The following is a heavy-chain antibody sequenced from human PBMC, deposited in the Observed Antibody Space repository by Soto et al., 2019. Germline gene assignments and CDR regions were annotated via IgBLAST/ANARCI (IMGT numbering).Heavy chain of an antibody. CDR2: IYYSGST. J-gene: IGHJ2*01. D-gene: IGHD4-17*01. V-gene: IGHV4-59*08. CDR1: GGSISSYY. Sequence: QVQLQESGPGLVKPSETLSLTCTVSGGSISSYYWSWIRQPPGKGLEWIGYIYYSGSTNYNPSLKSRVTISVDTSKNQFSLKLSSVTAADTAVYYCARTYGGYVGWYFDLWGRGTLVTVSS. CDR3: ARTYGGYVGWYFDL.